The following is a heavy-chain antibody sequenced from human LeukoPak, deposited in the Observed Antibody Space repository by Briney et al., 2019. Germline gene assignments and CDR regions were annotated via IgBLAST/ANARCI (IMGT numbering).Heavy chain of an antibody. CDR3: AREAKVGGALQY. D-gene: IGHD1-26*01. J-gene: IGHJ4*02. CDR1: GFTSSDYW. CDR2: INTDGSFT. V-gene: IGHV3-74*01. Sequence: GGSLRLSCAASGFTSSDYWMHWVRQAPGKGLVWVSRINTDGSFTRYADSVQGRFTISRDTAKNTLFLQMNSLRAEDTAVYYCAREAKVGGALQYWGQGILVTVSS.